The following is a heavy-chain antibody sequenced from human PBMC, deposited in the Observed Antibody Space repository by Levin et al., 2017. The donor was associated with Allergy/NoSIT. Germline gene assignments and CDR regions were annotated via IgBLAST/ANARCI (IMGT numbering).Heavy chain of an antibody. Sequence: GGSLRLSCAASGFTFSSYAMTWVRQAPGKGLEWVSAISGSGGSTYYADSVKGRFTISRDNSKNALYLQMNSLRAEDTAVYYCASVSLGFCSGGTCPDYWGQGTLVTVSS. V-gene: IGHV3-23*01. J-gene: IGHJ4*02. CDR3: ASVSLGFCSGGTCPDY. CDR1: GFTFSSYA. CDR2: ISGSGGST. D-gene: IGHD2-15*01.